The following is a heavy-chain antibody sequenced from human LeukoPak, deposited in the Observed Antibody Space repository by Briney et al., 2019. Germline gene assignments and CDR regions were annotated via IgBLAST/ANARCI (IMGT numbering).Heavy chain of an antibody. CDR2: IHYSGRA. J-gene: IGHJ6*02. CDR3: ARFGVDYDMGV. V-gene: IGHV4-59*01. CDR1: GGSISGYY. Sequence: SETLSLTCTVSGGSISGYYWTWVRQPPGKGLKWIGQIHYSGRADYNPSLKSRITISVDTSKNQMSLKLTSVTAADTAIYYCARFGVDYDMGVWGQGTTVTVSS. D-gene: IGHD3-16*01.